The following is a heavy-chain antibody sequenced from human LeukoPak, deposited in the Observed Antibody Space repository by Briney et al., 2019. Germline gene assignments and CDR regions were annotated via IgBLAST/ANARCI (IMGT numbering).Heavy chain of an antibody. Sequence: GGSLRLSCAASGFTFSSYAMSWVRQAPGKGLEWVSGMSGRGGSTDYADSVKGRFTISRDNSKNTLYLQMNSLRAEDTAVYYCAKGTPSPVLRYFDWLPNFDYWGQGTLVTVSS. V-gene: IGHV3-23*01. J-gene: IGHJ4*02. CDR2: MSGRGGST. CDR1: GFTFSSYA. D-gene: IGHD3-9*01. CDR3: AKGTPSPVLRYFDWLPNFDY.